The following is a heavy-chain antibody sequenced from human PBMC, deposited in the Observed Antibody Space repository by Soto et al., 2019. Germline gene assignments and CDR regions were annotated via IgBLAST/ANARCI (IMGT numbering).Heavy chain of an antibody. CDR1: GFTFSSYT. V-gene: IGHV3-21*02. J-gene: IGHJ4*02. CDR2: ISSRSTNT. CDR3: TRGPLYYFDY. Sequence: EVQLVESGGGLVKPGGSLRLSCEDSGFTFSSYTMHWVRRAPGKGLEWVSSISSRSTNTHYADSVRGRFTISRENAKRSLYLQMTILRAEDTSVYYCTRGPLYYFDYWGQGTLVTVSS.